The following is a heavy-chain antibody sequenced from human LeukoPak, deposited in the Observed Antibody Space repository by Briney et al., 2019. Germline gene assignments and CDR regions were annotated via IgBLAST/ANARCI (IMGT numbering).Heavy chain of an antibody. J-gene: IGHJ4*02. CDR1: GGTFSSYA. D-gene: IGHD2-2*01. V-gene: IGHV1-69*05. Sequence: GSSVKVSCKASGGTFSSYAISWVRQAPGQGLEWMGGIIPIFGTANYAQKFQGRVTITTDESTSTAYMELSSLRSEDTAVYYCARDWVPAAKGPIYYFDYWGQGTLVTVPS. CDR2: IIPIFGTA. CDR3: ARDWVPAAKGPIYYFDY.